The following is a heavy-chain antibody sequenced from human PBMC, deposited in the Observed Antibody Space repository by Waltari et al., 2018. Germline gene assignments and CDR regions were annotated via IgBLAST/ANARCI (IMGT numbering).Heavy chain of an antibody. CDR3: ARGFLPVYQDN. CDR2: INTDGSST. D-gene: IGHD1-20*01. Sequence: EVQLVESGGGLVQPGGSLRLSCAASGFTFSHYWMHSVRQAPGKGLVWVSRINTDGSSTSYADSVKGRFTISRDNAKNTLYLQMNSLRAEDTAVYYCARGFLPVYQDNWGQGTLVTVSS. J-gene: IGHJ4*02. V-gene: IGHV3-74*01. CDR1: GFTFSHYW.